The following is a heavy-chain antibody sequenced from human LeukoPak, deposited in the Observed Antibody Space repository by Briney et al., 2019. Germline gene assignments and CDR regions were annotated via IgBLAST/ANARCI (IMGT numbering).Heavy chain of an antibody. V-gene: IGHV3-30-3*01. CDR3: AKAPAATPNWFDP. J-gene: IGHJ5*02. CDR1: GFTFSSYA. D-gene: IGHD2-2*01. Sequence: GGSLRLSCAASGFTFSSYAMHWVRQAPGKGLEWVAVISYDGSNKYYADSVKGRFTISRDNSKNTLYLQMNSLRAEDTAVYYCAKAPAATPNWFDPWGQGTLVTVSS. CDR2: ISYDGSNK.